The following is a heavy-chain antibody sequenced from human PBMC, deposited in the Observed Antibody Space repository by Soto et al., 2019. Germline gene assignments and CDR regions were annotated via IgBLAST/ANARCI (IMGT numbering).Heavy chain of an antibody. J-gene: IGHJ6*02. CDR1: AFPFSTYW. Sequence: GGSLRLSCAASAFPFSTYWMTWVRQAPGKGLEWVANIHRDEIEKYYMDSVKGRFTISRDNAKNSLYLQMTSLRAEDTAVYYCAGGNALDVWGQGTTVT. CDR2: IHRDEIEK. V-gene: IGHV3-7*01. CDR3: AGGNALDV.